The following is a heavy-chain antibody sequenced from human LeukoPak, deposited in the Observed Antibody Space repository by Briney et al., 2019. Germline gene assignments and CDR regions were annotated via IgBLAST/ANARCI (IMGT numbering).Heavy chain of an antibody. Sequence: SETLSLTCTVSGSSISSYYWSWIRQPPGKGLEWIGYIYYSGSTTYNPSLKSRVSMSVDTSKNEFSLKVNSVTAADTAVYYCARGRMVSTFQHWGQGNLVTVSS. J-gene: IGHJ1*01. V-gene: IGHV4-59*12. D-gene: IGHD2-8*01. CDR1: GSSISSYY. CDR2: IYYSGST. CDR3: ARGRMVSTFQH.